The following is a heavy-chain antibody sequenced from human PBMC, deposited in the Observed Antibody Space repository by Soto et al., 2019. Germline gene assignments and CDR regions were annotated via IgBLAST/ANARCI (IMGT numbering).Heavy chain of an antibody. CDR2: IDWDDDK. Sequence: SGPTLVNPTQTLTLTCTFSGFSLSTSGMCVSWIRQPPGKALEWLALIDWDDDKYYSTSLKTRLTISKGTSKNQVVLTMTNMDPVDTATYYCARILIFPAAGTWYYYGMDVWGQGTTVTVSS. V-gene: IGHV2-70*01. CDR3: ARILIFPAAGTWYYYGMDV. D-gene: IGHD6-13*01. CDR1: GFSLSTSGMC. J-gene: IGHJ6*02.